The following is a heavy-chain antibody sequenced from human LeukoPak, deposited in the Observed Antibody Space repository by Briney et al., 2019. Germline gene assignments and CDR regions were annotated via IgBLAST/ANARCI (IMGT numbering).Heavy chain of an antibody. Sequence: ASVKVSCKASGYTFTSYGISWVRQAPGQGLEWMGIINPSGGSTSYAQKFQGRVTMTRDTSTSTVYMELSSLRSEDTAVYYCARVFSMVRGVIGYWGQGTLVTVSS. CDR3: ARVFSMVRGVIGY. CDR2: INPSGGST. J-gene: IGHJ4*02. CDR1: GYTFTSYG. D-gene: IGHD3-10*01. V-gene: IGHV1-46*01.